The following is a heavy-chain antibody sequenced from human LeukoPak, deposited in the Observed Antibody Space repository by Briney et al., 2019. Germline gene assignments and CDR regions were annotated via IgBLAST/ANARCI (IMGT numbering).Heavy chain of an antibody. CDR1: GFTFRSYW. D-gene: IGHD1-26*01. V-gene: IGHV3-7*01. J-gene: IGHJ4*02. CDR3: ARDQGGSYLLDY. Sequence: PGGSLRLSCPASGFTFRSYWMSWVRQAPGKGLEWVANIKQDGSEKYYVDSVKGRFTISRDNAKNSLYLQMNSLRAEDTAVYYCARDQGGSYLLDYRGQGTLVTVSS. CDR2: IKQDGSEK.